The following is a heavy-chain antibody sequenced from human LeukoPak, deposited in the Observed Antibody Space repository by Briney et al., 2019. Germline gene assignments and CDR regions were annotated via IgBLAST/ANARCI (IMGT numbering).Heavy chain of an antibody. CDR2: ISSSSSII. J-gene: IGHJ4*02. CDR3: ARSIAAAVDTTDY. D-gene: IGHD6-13*01. CDR1: SFTFSSYA. V-gene: IGHV3-48*01. Sequence: GGSLRLSCEASSFTFSSYAMNWVRQAPGRGLEWVSYISSSSSIIYYGDSVKGRFTISRHNAKNSLYLQMNSLRAEDTAVYYCARSIAAAVDTTDYWGQGTLVTVSS.